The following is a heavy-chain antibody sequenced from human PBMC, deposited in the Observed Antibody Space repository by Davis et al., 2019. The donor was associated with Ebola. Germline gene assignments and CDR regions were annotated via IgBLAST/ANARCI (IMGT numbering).Heavy chain of an antibody. CDR2: ISASGGTT. Sequence: PGGSLRLSCTASGFTFSNYGMSWVRQAPGKGLEWVSTISASGGTTYYADSLKGRFTISRDNAKNSLYLQMNSLRAEDTAVYHCARGGYYDSSGYSHDAFDIWGQGTMVTVSS. CDR1: GFTFSNYG. D-gene: IGHD3-22*01. CDR3: ARGGYYDSSGYSHDAFDI. V-gene: IGHV3-21*06. J-gene: IGHJ3*02.